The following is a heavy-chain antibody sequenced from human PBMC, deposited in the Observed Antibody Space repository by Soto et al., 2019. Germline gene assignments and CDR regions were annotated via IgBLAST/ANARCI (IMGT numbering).Heavy chain of an antibody. V-gene: IGHV6-1*01. CDR1: GDSVSSNSAA. CDR2: TYYRSKWYN. Sequence: SQTLSLTCAISGDSVSSNSAAWNWIRQSPSRGLEWLGRTYYRSKWYNDYAVSVKSRITINPDTSKNQFSLQLKSVTPEDTAVYYCARASLRRIAATSIYYYYCGMDVWGQGTTVTVSS. CDR3: ARASLRRIAATSIYYYYCGMDV. D-gene: IGHD6-13*01. J-gene: IGHJ6*02.